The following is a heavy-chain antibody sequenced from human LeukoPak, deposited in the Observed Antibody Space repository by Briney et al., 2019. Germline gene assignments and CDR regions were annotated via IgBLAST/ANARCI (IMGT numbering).Heavy chain of an antibody. CDR3: ARGSGCSGGSCYSHWFDP. V-gene: IGHV1-8*01. CDR2: MNPHSGNT. J-gene: IGHJ5*02. CDR1: GYTFTTYD. Sequence: ASVKVSCKASGYTFTTYDVSWVRQAPGQGLEWVGWMNPHSGNTGYAHKFQGRVTMTRDTSINTAYMELRSLRSDDTAVYYCARGSGCSGGSCYSHWFDPWGQGTLVTVSS. D-gene: IGHD2-15*01.